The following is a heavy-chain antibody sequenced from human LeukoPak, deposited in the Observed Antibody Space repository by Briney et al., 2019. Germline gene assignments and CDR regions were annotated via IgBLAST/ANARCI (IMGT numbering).Heavy chain of an antibody. CDR2: IYYRGST. CDR3: ARSGYHDAFDI. Sequence: PSETLSLTCSVSGGSVSSSSYYWGWIRQPPGKGLEWVGTIYYRGSTYYNASLKSRVTISVDTSRNQFSLELTSVTAADTAVYYCARSGYHDAFDIWGQGTMVTVSS. V-gene: IGHV4-39*07. J-gene: IGHJ3*02. CDR1: GGSVSSSSYY. D-gene: IGHD3-22*01.